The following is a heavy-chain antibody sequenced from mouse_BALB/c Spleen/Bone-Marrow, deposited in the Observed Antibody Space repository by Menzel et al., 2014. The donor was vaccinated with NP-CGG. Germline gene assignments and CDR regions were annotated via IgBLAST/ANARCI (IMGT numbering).Heavy chain of an antibody. V-gene: IGHV1S135*01. CDR1: GYAFTNYN. D-gene: IGHD2-14*01. CDR2: IDPYSGGT. J-gene: IGHJ2*01. Sequence: VQLQQPGPELVKPGASVKVSCKASGYAFTNYNMNWVKQSHGKSLEWIGYIDPYSGGTNYNQKFRGKATLTVDKSSSTAYMHLNSLTSEDSAVNYCSRGVLAYFDYWGQGTTLTVSS. CDR3: SRGVLAYFDY.